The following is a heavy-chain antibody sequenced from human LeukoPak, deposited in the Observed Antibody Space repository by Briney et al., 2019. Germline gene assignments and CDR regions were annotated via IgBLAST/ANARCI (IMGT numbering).Heavy chain of an antibody. V-gene: IGHV3-30-3*01. CDR3: ARDHGTPTILYYFDY. CDR1: GFTFSSYA. Sequence: GGSLRLSCAASGFTFSSYAMHWVRQAPGKGLEWVAVISYDGSNKYYADSVKGRFTISRDNSKNTLYLQMNSLRAEDTAVYYCARDHGTPTILYYFDYWGQGTLVTVSS. D-gene: IGHD2-15*01. J-gene: IGHJ4*02. CDR2: ISYDGSNK.